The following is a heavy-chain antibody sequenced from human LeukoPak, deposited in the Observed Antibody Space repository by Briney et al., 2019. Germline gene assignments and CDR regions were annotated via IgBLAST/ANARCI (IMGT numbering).Heavy chain of an antibody. CDR1: GFTFSSYS. J-gene: IGHJ4*02. CDR2: ISSSSSYI. Sequence: GGSLRLSCAASGFTFSSYSMNWVRQAPGKGLEWVSSISSSSSYIYYADSVKGRFTVSRDNAKNSLYLQMNSLRAEDTAVYYCAREPGIAAAGSFDYWGQGTLVTVSS. V-gene: IGHV3-21*01. D-gene: IGHD6-13*01. CDR3: AREPGIAAAGSFDY.